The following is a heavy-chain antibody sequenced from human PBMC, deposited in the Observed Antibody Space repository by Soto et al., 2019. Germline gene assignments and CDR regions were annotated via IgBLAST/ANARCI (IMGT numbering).Heavy chain of an antibody. CDR1: GYTLFTYD. CDR2: ISTYSGDT. J-gene: IGHJ5*02. V-gene: IGHV1-18*01. D-gene: IGHD5-12*01. CDR3: ARHHGPTTSENWFDP. Sequence: ASVKVSCKASGYTLFTYDIRWVRQAPGQGLVWMGWISTYSGDTKYAQKFQGRVTMTTDTSTTTAYLELRSLRSDDTAVYYCARHHGPTTSENWFDPWGQGTLVTVSS.